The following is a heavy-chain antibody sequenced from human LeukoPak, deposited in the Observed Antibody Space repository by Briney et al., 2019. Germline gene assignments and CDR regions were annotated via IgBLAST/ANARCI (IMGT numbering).Heavy chain of an antibody. CDR2: IYYSGST. CDR1: GGSISSSSYY. J-gene: IGHJ5*02. D-gene: IGHD2-8*02. CDR3: ARDVVYAMGQFDP. V-gene: IGHV4-39*07. Sequence: SETLSLTCTVSGGSISSSSYYWGWIRQPPGKGLEWIGSIYYSGSTYYNPSLKSRVTISVDTSKNQFSLKLSSVTAADTAVYYCARDVVYAMGQFDPWGQGTLVTVSS.